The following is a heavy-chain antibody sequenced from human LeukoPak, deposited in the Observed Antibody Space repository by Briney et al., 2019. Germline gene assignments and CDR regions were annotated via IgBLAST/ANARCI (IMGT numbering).Heavy chain of an antibody. CDR1: GLAFSSYG. CDR2: MQYDGSQI. V-gene: IGHV3-30*02. CDR3: AGKSAAFYFDY. D-gene: IGHD2-2*01. J-gene: IGHJ4*02. Sequence: GGSLRLSCTASGLAFSSYGMHWARQAPGKGLEWVAFMQYDGSQIYYADSVKGRFTISRDNSKNALYLQMNSLRPEDTAVYYCAGKSAAFYFDYWGQGTLVTVSS.